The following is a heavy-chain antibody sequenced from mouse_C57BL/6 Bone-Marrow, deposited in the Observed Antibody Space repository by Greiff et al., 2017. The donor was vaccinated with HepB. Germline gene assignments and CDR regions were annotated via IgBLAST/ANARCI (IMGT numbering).Heavy chain of an antibody. CDR1: GFTFSDYG. Sequence: EVKLMESGGGLVKPGGSLKLSCAASGFTFSDYGMHWVRQAPEKGLEWVAYISSGSSTIYYAETVKGRFTISRDNAKNTLFLQMTSLRSEATAMYYCARDYYDPYWYFDVWGTGTTVTVSS. J-gene: IGHJ1*03. V-gene: IGHV5-17*01. D-gene: IGHD2-4*01. CDR2: ISSGSSTI. CDR3: ARDYYDPYWYFDV.